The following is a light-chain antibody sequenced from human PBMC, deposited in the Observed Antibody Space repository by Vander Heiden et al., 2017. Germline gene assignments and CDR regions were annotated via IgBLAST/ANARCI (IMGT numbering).Light chain of an antibody. Sequence: DIQMTQSPSSLSASVGDRVTIPCRASQSISSYLNWYQQKPGKAPKLLIYAASSLQSGVPSRFSGSGSGTDFTLPISSLQPEDFATYYCQQSYSTPELTFGGGTKVEIK. CDR1: QSISSY. CDR2: AAS. J-gene: IGKJ4*01. V-gene: IGKV1-39*01. CDR3: QQSYSTPELT.